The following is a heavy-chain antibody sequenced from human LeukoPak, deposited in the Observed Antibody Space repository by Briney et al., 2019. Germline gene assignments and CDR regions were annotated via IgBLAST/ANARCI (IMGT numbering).Heavy chain of an antibody. Sequence: GGSLRLSCAASGFTFSSYSVTWVRQAPGKGLEWVSYISSSSSTIYSADSVKGRFTISRDNAKNSLYLQMNSLRAEDTALYYCAKDANYYYYGMDVWGQGTTVTVSS. CDR2: ISSSSSTI. V-gene: IGHV3-48*04. J-gene: IGHJ6*02. CDR1: GFTFSSYS. CDR3: AKDANYYYYGMDV.